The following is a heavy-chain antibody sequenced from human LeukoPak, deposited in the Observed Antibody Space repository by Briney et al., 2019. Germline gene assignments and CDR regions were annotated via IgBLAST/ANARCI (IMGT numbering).Heavy chain of an antibody. CDR3: ARDHVAESGYFDY. V-gene: IGHV4-39*07. Sequence: PSETLSLTCTVSGGSISSSSYYWGWIRQPPGKGLEWIGSIYYSGSTYYNPSLKSRVTISVDTSKNQFSLKLSSVTAADTAVYYCARDHVAESGYFDYWGQGTLVTVSS. D-gene: IGHD2/OR15-2a*01. J-gene: IGHJ4*02. CDR1: GGSISSSSYY. CDR2: IYYSGST.